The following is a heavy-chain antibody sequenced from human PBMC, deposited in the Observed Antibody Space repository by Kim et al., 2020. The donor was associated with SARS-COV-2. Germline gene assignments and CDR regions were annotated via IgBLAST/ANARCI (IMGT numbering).Heavy chain of an antibody. V-gene: IGHV3-15*01. CDR3: TTDTLVLGWLDY. CDR1: GFTFSNAW. Sequence: GGSLRLSCAASGFTFSNAWMSWVRQAPGKGLEWVGRIKSKTDGGTTDYAAPVKGRFTISRDDSKNTLYLQMNSLKTEDTAVYYCTTDTLVLGWLDYWGQGTLVTVSS. J-gene: IGHJ4*02. D-gene: IGHD6-13*01. CDR2: IKSKTDGGTT.